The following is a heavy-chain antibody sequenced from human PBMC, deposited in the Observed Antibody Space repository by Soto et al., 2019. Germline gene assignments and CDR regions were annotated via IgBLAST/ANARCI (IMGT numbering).Heavy chain of an antibody. D-gene: IGHD5-12*01. V-gene: IGHV1-2*04. Sequence: ASVKVSCTASGYTFTGYYMHWVRQAPGQGLEWMGWINPNSGGTNYAQKFQGWVTMTRDTSISTAYMELSRLRSDDTAVYYCARSSGYDTYYFDYWGQGTLVTVSS. J-gene: IGHJ4*02. CDR2: INPNSGGT. CDR3: ARSSGYDTYYFDY. CDR1: GYTFTGYY.